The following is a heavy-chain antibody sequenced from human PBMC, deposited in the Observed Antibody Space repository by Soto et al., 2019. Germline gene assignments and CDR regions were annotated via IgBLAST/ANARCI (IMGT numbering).Heavy chain of an antibody. Sequence: PSETLSLTCTVSGGSISGHYWTWIRQPPGKGLEWIGYIFYSGSTNYNPSLKSRVTISVDTSKNQFSLKLSSVTAADTAVYYCARVGSSGWSPDYWGPVTLVTVSS. D-gene: IGHD6-19*01. J-gene: IGHJ4*01. CDR1: GGSISGHY. CDR3: ARVGSSGWSPDY. CDR2: IFYSGST. V-gene: IGHV4-59*11.